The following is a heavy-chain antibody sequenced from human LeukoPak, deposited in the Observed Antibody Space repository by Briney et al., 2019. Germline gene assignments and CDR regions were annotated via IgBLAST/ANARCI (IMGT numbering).Heavy chain of an antibody. Sequence: GGSLRLSCAASGFTFSDHYIDWVRQAPGKGLEWVGRSKNKLNGYTIEYAASVKGRFTISRDDSKKSLYLQMDSLKTEDTAMYYCVRRDSGSPGDWGQGTLVTVSS. V-gene: IGHV3-72*01. CDR3: VRRDSGSPGD. J-gene: IGHJ4*02. CDR1: GFTFSDHY. D-gene: IGHD1-26*01. CDR2: SKNKLNGYTI.